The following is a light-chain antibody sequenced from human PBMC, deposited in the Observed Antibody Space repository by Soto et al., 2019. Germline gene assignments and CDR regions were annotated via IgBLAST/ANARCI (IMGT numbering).Light chain of an antibody. CDR1: QSISSW. Sequence: DIQRTQSPSTLSASVGDSVPITCRASQSISSWLAWYQQKPGKAPKLLIYDASSLESGVPSRFNGSGSGTEFTLTISSLQPDDFATYYCQQYNSYSFGQGTKVDI. CDR3: QQYNSYS. J-gene: IGKJ1*01. V-gene: IGKV1-5*01. CDR2: DAS.